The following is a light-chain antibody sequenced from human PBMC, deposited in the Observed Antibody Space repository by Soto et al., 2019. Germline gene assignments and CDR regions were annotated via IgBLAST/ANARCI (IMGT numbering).Light chain of an antibody. CDR2: GAS. CDR3: QQYNNWPPLT. Sequence: EIVMAQSPATLSVSPGERATLFCRASQSVTSNLDWYQQKPGQPPRLLIYGASTRATGIPARFSGSGSGPEFTLTISSLQSEDFAVYYCQQYNNWPPLTFGGGTKVEIK. J-gene: IGKJ4*01. CDR1: QSVTSN. V-gene: IGKV3-15*01.